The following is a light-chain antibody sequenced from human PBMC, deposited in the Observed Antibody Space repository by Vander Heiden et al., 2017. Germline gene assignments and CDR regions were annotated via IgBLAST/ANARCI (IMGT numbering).Light chain of an antibody. Sequence: DIQMTQSPSSLSASVGDRVTITCRASQSISSYLNWYQQKPGKAPKLLIYAAPSLQSGVPSRFSGSGSGTDFTLTISSLQPEHFATYYCQQSYSTLWTFGQGTKVEIK. V-gene: IGKV1-39*01. J-gene: IGKJ1*01. CDR1: QSISSY. CDR2: AAP. CDR3: QQSYSTLWT.